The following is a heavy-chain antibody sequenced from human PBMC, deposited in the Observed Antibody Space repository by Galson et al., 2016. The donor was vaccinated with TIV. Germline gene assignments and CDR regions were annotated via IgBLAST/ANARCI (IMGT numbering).Heavy chain of an antibody. Sequence: ATLSLTCSVSGGSISSYYWTWIRQSPGKGLEWIGYVYYSGTTDYNPSLKSRVTISVDKSKNQFSLKLSSVTAADTAVYYCARDKSGFETVDHFYYHMDVWGKGTTVTVSS. CDR2: VYYSGTT. CDR1: GGSISSYY. V-gene: IGHV4-59*01. D-gene: IGHD1-26*01. J-gene: IGHJ6*03. CDR3: ARDKSGFETVDHFYYHMDV.